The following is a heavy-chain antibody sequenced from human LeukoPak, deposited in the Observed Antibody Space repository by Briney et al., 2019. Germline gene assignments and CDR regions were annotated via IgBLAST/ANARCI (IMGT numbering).Heavy chain of an antibody. CDR3: ARARADPRDECGFDY. J-gene: IGHJ4*02. V-gene: IGHV4-34*01. Sequence: PSGTLSLTCAVYGGSFSGYYWSWIRQPPGKGLEWIGEINHSGSTNYNPSLKSRVTISVDTSKNQFSLKLSSVTAADTAVYYCARARADPRDECGFDYWGQGTLVTVSS. CDR2: INHSGST. D-gene: IGHD2-21*01. CDR1: GGSFSGYY.